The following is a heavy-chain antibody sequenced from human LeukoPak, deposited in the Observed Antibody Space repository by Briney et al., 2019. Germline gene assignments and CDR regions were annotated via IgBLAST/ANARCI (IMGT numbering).Heavy chain of an antibody. CDR2: IYYSGLR. CDR1: GGSISSSSYY. CDR3: ATLRRADSSGFPEYFQH. J-gene: IGHJ1*01. Sequence: KPSETLSLTCTVSGGSISSSSYYWGWIRQPPGKGLEWIGTIYYSGLRYYNLSLKSRLTISVDTSKNHFSLRLSSVTAADTAVYYCATLRRADSSGFPEYFQHWGQGTLVSVSS. D-gene: IGHD3-22*01. V-gene: IGHV4-39*02.